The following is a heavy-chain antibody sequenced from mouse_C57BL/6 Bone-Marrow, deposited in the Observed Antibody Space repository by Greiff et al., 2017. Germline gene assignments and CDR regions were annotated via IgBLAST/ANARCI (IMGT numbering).Heavy chain of an antibody. CDR2: INPSSGYT. J-gene: IGHJ2*02. CDR3: ARSEDGYDEAGY. D-gene: IGHD2-2*01. Sequence: QVQLQQSGAELARPGASVKMSCKASGYTFTSYTMHWVKQRPGQGLEWIGYINPSSGYTKYNQKFKDKATLTADKSSSTAYMQLSSLTSEDSAVYYCARSEDGYDEAGYWGQGTSLTVSS. CDR1: GYTFTSYT. V-gene: IGHV1-4*01.